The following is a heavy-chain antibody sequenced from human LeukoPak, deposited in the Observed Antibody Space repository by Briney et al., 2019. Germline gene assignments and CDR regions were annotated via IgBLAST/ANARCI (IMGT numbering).Heavy chain of an antibody. CDR3: ARHGPFSRGYNYGYDY. J-gene: IGHJ4*02. D-gene: IGHD5-18*01. CDR1: GYRFTNYW. V-gene: IGHV5-51*01. Sequence: PGESLKISCKGSGYRFTNYWIGWVRQMPGKGLEWMGLIYPGDSETRYSPSFEGQVTISADKSINTASLQWSGQKASDTAMYYCARHGPFSRGYNYGYDYWGQGTLVTVSS. CDR2: IYPGDSET.